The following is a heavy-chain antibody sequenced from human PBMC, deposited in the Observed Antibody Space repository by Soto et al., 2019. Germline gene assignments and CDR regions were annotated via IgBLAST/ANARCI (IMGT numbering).Heavy chain of an antibody. J-gene: IGHJ6*03. Sequence: GGSLRLSCATSGFILSDCAMNWFRQAPGKGLEWVSYISSSSSVIDYADSVKGRFTVSRDNARNSLYPQMNSLRAEDTAVYYCARDLSWGSNWYYYMDVWGKGTTVTVSS. CDR1: GFILSDCA. CDR3: ARDLSWGSNWYYYMDV. D-gene: IGHD7-27*01. V-gene: IGHV3-48*01. CDR2: ISSSSSVI.